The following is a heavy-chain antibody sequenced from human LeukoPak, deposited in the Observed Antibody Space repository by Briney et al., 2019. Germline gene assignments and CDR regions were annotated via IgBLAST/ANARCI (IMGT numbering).Heavy chain of an antibody. J-gene: IGHJ3*02. CDR1: GGSVSSGSYY. V-gene: IGHV4-30-2*01. Sequence: SETLSLTCTVSGGSVSSGSYYWSWNRQPPGKGLEWIGYIYHSGSTYYNPSLKSRVTISVDRSKNQFSLKLSSVTAADTAVYYCAREPPYGDYAGGAFGAFDIWGQGTMVTVSS. CDR2: IYHSGST. D-gene: IGHD4-17*01. CDR3: AREPPYGDYAGGAFGAFDI.